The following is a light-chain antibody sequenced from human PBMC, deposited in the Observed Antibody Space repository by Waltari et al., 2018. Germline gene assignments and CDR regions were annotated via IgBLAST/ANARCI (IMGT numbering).Light chain of an antibody. V-gene: IGLV1-40*01. CDR3: QSFDSSLIADVI. CDR1: SSNIGAGYD. CDR2: GNS. Sequence: QSVLTQPPPVSGAPGQRITISSPGSSSNIGAGYDVPWYQQFPGPAPKLPIFGNSNRPSGVPDRFSGSKSGTSASLAITGLQAEDEADYYCQSFDSSLIADVIFGGGTKLTVL. J-gene: IGLJ2*01.